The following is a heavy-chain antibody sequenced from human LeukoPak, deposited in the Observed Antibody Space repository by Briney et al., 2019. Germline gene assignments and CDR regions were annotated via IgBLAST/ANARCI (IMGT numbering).Heavy chain of an antibody. D-gene: IGHD1-26*01. J-gene: IGHJ4*02. V-gene: IGHV3-30*04. Sequence: GGSLRLSCAASGFTFSSYAMHWVRQAPGKGLEWVAVISYDGSNKYYADSVKGRFTISRDNSKNTLYLQMNSLRAEDTAVYYCARGLAWELLGYWGQGTLVTVSS. CDR2: ISYDGSNK. CDR3: ARGLAWELLGY. CDR1: GFTFSSYA.